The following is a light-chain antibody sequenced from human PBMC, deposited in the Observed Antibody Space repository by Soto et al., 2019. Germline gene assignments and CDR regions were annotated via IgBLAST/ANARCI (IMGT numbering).Light chain of an antibody. CDR1: QSVRST. J-gene: IGKJ5*01. V-gene: IGKV3-15*01. CDR3: QQYNNWPPIN. CDR2: GAS. Sequence: EIVITQSPATLSASPGERVTLSFRASQSVRSTLAWYQQKPGQSPRLLIYGASTRATGIPARFSGSGSGTEFTLTIRSLQSEDFAVYYCQQYNNWPPINCGQGTRREIK.